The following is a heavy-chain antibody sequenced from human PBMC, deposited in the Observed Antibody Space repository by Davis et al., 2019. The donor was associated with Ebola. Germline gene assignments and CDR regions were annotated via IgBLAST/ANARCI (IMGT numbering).Heavy chain of an antibody. D-gene: IGHD4-17*01. CDR3: ARVCGDYLGWGMDV. CDR2: ISGSGGST. Sequence: GESLKISCAASGFTFSSYAMSWVRQAPGKGLEWVSAISGSGGSTYYADSVKGRFTISRDNAKNSLYLQMNSLRAEDTAVYYCARVCGDYLGWGMDVWGQGTTVTVSS. V-gene: IGHV3-23*01. CDR1: GFTFSSYA. J-gene: IGHJ6*02.